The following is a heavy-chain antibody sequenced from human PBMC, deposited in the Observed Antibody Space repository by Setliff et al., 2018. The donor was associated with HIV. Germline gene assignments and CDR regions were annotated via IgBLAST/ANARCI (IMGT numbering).Heavy chain of an antibody. CDR2: TNPSGST. CDR3: AKVGSWGGRGYFDS. D-gene: IGHD2-15*01. V-gene: IGHV4-34*01. J-gene: IGHJ4*02. CDR1: GGSLSGSY. Sequence: SETLSLTCAVYGGSLSGSYLSWIRQTPGKGLEWIGETNPSGSTSYNPSLKSRVTISVDTSRVHFYVNLTSLTAADTAVYYCAKVGSWGGRGYFDSWGQGISVTVSS.